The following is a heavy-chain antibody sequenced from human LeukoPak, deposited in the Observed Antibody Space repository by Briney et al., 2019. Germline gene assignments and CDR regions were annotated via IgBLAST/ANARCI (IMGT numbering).Heavy chain of an antibody. V-gene: IGHV3-23*01. CDR1: GFIFTNNA. CDR3: ATVMGSSPSTAYFAY. D-gene: IGHD6-6*01. Sequence: GGSLRLSCGGSGFIFTNNAINWVRQTPGKGLEWLSAISNDGRHIYYTDSVKGRFTTSRDNSRNTVYQQMNGLRVEDTAVYYCATVMGSSPSTAYFAYWGRGTLVTVSS. J-gene: IGHJ4*02. CDR2: ISNDGRHI.